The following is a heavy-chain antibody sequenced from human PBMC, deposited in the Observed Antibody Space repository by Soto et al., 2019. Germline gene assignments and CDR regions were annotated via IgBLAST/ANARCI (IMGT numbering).Heavy chain of an antibody. CDR3: AKDKYSSSSYPTSAPLDY. CDR1: GFTFSSYG. D-gene: IGHD6-6*01. V-gene: IGHV3-30*18. Sequence: QPGGSLRLSCAASGFTFSSYGMHWVRQAPGKGLEWVAVISYDGSNKYYADSVKGRFTISRDNSKNTLYLQMNSLRAEDTAVYYCAKDKYSSSSYPTSAPLDYWGQGTLVTVSS. J-gene: IGHJ4*02. CDR2: ISYDGSNK.